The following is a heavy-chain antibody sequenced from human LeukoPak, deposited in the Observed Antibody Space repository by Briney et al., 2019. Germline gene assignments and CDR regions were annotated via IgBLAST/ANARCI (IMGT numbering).Heavy chain of an antibody. V-gene: IGHV3-21*01. D-gene: IGHD1-26*01. Sequence: PGGSLRLSCAASGFTFSNAWMSWVRQAPGKGLEWVSSISSSSSYIYYADSVKGRFTISRDNAKNSLYLQMNSLRAEDTAVYYCASHRIVGATDYWGQGTLVTVSS. CDR2: ISSSSSYI. CDR1: GFTFSNAW. CDR3: ASHRIVGATDY. J-gene: IGHJ4*02.